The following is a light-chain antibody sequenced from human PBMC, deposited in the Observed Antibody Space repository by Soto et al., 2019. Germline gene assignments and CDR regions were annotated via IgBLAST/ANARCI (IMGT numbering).Light chain of an antibody. CDR3: KSYAGSNTYV. Sequence: QSVLTQPPSASGSPGQSVTISGTGTKNDIGLYDFVSWYQHHPGKAPRLIIYEVVQRPSGVPDRFSGSKSGNTASLTVSGLQAEDEADYFCKSYAGSNTYVFGSGTKVTVL. CDR2: EVV. V-gene: IGLV2-8*01. J-gene: IGLJ1*01. CDR1: KNDIGLYDF.